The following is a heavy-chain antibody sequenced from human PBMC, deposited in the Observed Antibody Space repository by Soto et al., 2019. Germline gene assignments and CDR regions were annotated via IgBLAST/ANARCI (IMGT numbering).Heavy chain of an antibody. Sequence: SETLSLTCTVSGGSISSYYWSWIRQPPGKGLEWIGYIYYSGSTNYNPSLKSRVTFSRDNSKNTLYLQMNSLRAEDTAVYYCAKTANGWFSAFDIWGQGTMVTVSS. CDR3: AKTANGWFSAFDI. D-gene: IGHD6-19*01. CDR2: IYYSGST. CDR1: GGSISSYY. V-gene: IGHV4-59*08. J-gene: IGHJ3*02.